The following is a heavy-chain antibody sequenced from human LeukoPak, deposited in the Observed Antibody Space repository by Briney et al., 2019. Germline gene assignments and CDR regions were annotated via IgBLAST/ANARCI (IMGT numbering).Heavy chain of an antibody. Sequence: PGGSLRLSCAASGFTFSSYGMHWVRQAPGKGLEWVAVISYDGSNKYYADSVKGRFTISRDNSKNTLYLQMNSLRAEDTAVYYCAKARSGGYNWFDPWGQGTLVTVSS. CDR3: AKARSGGYNWFDP. D-gene: IGHD3-3*01. CDR2: ISYDGSNK. J-gene: IGHJ5*02. V-gene: IGHV3-30*18. CDR1: GFTFSSYG.